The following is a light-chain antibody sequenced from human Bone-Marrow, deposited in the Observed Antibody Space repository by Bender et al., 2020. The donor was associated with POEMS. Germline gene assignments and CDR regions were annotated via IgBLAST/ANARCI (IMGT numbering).Light chain of an antibody. V-gene: IGLV3-1*01. J-gene: IGLJ3*02. Sequence: SYELTQPPSVSVSPGQTASITCSGDKLGDKYACWYQQKPGQSPVLVIYQDSKRPSGIPERFSGSNSGNTASLTISGLQADDEAHYYCCSYAGKRTLVFGGGTFLTVL. CDR2: QDS. CDR1: KLGDKY. CDR3: CSYAGKRTLV.